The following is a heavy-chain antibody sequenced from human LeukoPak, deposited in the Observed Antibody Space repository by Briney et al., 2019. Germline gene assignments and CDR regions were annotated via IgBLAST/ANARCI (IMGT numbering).Heavy chain of an antibody. Sequence: GGALRLSCAASGFTLIRYCIHWVRQAPGHGPVWGSRIHADGSSVRYADSVRGRFTISRDNAKNTLYLQMNSLRAEDTAVYYCARDGGGMDVCVQGTTVTVSS. CDR2: IHADGSSV. J-gene: IGHJ6*02. D-gene: IGHD3-16*01. CDR3: ARDGGGMDV. CDR1: GFTLIRYC. V-gene: IGHV3-74*01.